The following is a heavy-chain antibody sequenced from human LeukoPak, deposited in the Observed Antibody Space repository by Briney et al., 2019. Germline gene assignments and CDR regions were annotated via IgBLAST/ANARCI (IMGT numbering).Heavy chain of an antibody. D-gene: IGHD6-19*01. J-gene: IGHJ4*02. CDR2: IYYSGST. V-gene: IGHV4-59*01. CDR1: GGSISSYY. Sequence: SETLSLTCTVSGGSISSYYWSWIRQPPGKGLEWIGYIYYSGSTNYNPSLKSRVTISVDTSKNQFSLKLSSVTAADTAVYYCARVGRIAVAGPGVTPYFDYWGQETLVTVSS. CDR3: ARVGRIAVAGPGVTPYFDY.